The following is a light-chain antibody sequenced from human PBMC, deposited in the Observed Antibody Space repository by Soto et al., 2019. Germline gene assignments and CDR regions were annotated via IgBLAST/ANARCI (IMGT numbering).Light chain of an antibody. Sequence: DIQMTQSPSSLSASVGDRVTITCRASQSISSYLNWYQQKPGKAPKLLIYAAYSLQSGVPSRFSGSGSGTDFTLTISSLQPEDFATYYCQQSYSTPVFGQGTKLEIK. V-gene: IGKV1-39*01. CDR1: QSISSY. J-gene: IGKJ2*01. CDR3: QQSYSTPV. CDR2: AAY.